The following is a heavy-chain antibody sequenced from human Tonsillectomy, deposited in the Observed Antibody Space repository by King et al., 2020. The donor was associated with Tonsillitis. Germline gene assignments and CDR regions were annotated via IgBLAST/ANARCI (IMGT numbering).Heavy chain of an antibody. Sequence: VQLVESGGGVVQPGGSLRLSCAASGFTFSNYGMHWVRQAPGKGPEWVAFIRSDGRNKFYADSVKGRFVIFRDNSKNTLYLQMNSLRAEDTAVYYCAKGGDAFGSWGQGNLVNVS. J-gene: IGHJ5*02. CDR1: GFTFSNYG. CDR2: IRSDGRNK. V-gene: IGHV3-30*02. D-gene: IGHD2-21*01. CDR3: AKGGDAFGS.